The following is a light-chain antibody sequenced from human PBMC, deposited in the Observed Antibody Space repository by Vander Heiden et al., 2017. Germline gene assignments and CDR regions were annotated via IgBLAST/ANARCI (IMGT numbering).Light chain of an antibody. Sequence: DIQMTQSPSSLSASVGDRVTITCRASQSISSFLNWYQQKPGKAPKLLIYAASSLRSGVPSRFSGSGSGTDFTLTISSLPPEDFATYYCQQSYSTPWTFGQGTKVEIK. CDR3: QQSYSTPWT. CDR1: QSISSF. V-gene: IGKV1-39*01. J-gene: IGKJ1*01. CDR2: AAS.